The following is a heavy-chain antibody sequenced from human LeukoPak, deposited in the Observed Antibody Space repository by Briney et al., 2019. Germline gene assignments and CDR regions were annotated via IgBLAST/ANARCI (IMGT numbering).Heavy chain of an antibody. CDR1: GYTFTDYY. D-gene: IGHD1-26*01. Sequence: ASVKVSCKASGYTFTDYYIHWVRQAPAQELECMGWINPNSGDTNYAQKFQGRVTMTRDTSISTAYMEVSRLRSDDTAVYYCARSREHTFDIWGQGTMVTVSS. CDR2: INPNSGDT. J-gene: IGHJ3*02. V-gene: IGHV1-2*02. CDR3: ARSREHTFDI.